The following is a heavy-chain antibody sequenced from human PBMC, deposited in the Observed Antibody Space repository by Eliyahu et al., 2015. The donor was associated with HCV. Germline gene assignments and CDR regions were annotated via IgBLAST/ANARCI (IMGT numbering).Heavy chain of an antibody. J-gene: IGHJ6*02. V-gene: IGHV3-7*05. CDR1: GFTFSXYW. D-gene: IGHD6-6*01. CDR3: ARDSDAARPTYYYGMDV. CDR2: IKQDGSEK. Sequence: EVQLVESGGGLVQPGGSLRLSCAASGFTFSXYWXXWVRQAPGKGLEWVANIKQDGSEKYYVDSVKGRFTISRDNAKNSLYLQMNSLRAEDTAVYYCARDSDAARPTYYYGMDVWGQGTTVTVSS.